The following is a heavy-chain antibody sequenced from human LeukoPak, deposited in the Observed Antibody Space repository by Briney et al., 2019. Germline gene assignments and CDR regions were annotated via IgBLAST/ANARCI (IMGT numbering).Heavy chain of an antibody. CDR2: ISYDGSTK. CDR3: ASSLRPGGGNSFLLDY. D-gene: IGHD4-23*01. J-gene: IGHJ4*02. V-gene: IGHV3-30*03. Sequence: GGSLRLSCATSGFTFSRFGMHWVRQAPGKGLEWVAVISYDGSTKYYADSVKGRFTISRDNSKNTLYLQMNSLTVHDTAVYYCASSLRPGGGNSFLLDYWGQGILVTVSS. CDR1: GFTFSRFG.